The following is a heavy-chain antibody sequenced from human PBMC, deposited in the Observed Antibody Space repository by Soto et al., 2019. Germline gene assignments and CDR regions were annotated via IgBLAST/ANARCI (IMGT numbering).Heavy chain of an antibody. CDR2: INHSGST. D-gene: IGHD3-10*01. J-gene: IGHJ4*02. V-gene: IGHV4-34*01. Sequence: SETLSLTCAVYGGSFSGYYWSWIRQPPGKGLEWIGEINHSGSTDYNPSLKSRVTISVDTSKNQFSLKLSSVTAADTAVYYCARGRVTMVRGVLDYWGQGTLVTVSS. CDR3: ARGRVTMVRGVLDY. CDR1: GGSFSGYY.